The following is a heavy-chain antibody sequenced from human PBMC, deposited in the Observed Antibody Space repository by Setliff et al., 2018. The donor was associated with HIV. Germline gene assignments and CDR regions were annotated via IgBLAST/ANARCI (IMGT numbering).Heavy chain of an antibody. Sequence: EASVKVSCKTSGYTFTGYYVHWVRQAPGQGLEWMGCIDPYSGATNYAQVFQGRVTMTRDTSTTTAYMDLSSLRSDDTAVYYCARGARLLVTNYWGQGTLVTVSS. V-gene: IGHV1-2*02. CDR1: GYTFTGYY. D-gene: IGHD2-8*01. CDR2: IDPYSGAT. J-gene: IGHJ4*02. CDR3: ARGARLLVTNY.